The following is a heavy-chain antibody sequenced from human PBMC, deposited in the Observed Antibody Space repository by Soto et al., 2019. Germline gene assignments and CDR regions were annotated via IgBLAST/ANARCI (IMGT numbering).Heavy chain of an antibody. CDR3: ARNSGYDKDYYYYGMDV. V-gene: IGHV1-69*01. CDR2: IIPIFGTA. Sequence: QVQLVQSGAEVKKPGSSVKVSCKASGGTFSSYAISWVRQAPGQGLEWMGGIIPIFGTANYAQKVQGRVTITADESTSTTYMELSSLRSEDTAVYYCARNSGYDKDYYYYGMDVWGQGTTVTVSS. CDR1: GGTFSSYA. J-gene: IGHJ6*02. D-gene: IGHD5-12*01.